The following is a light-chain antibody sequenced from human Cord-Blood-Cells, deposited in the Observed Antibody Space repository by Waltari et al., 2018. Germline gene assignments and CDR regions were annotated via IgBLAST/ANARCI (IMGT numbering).Light chain of an antibody. V-gene: IGLV2-11*01. CDR1: TRDVGGYNY. Sequence: QSALTQPRSVSGSPGQSVTISCTGTTRDVGGYNYVSWYQQHQGKAPKRMIYDVSKRPSGVPDRFSGSKSGNTASLTISGLQAEDEADYYCCSYAGSYPYVFGTGTKVTVL. CDR2: DVS. J-gene: IGLJ1*01. CDR3: CSYAGSYPYV.